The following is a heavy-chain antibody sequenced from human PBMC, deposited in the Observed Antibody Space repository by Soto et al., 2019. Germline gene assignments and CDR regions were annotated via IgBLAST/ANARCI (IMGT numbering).Heavy chain of an antibody. V-gene: IGHV4-30-2*01. CDR2: IYHSGSF. D-gene: IGHD2-15*01. CDR1: GGSISSGTYS. Sequence: SETLSLTCAVSGGSISSGTYSWNWIRQPPGKGLEWIGYIYHSGSFYYNPSLKSRVTISADRSNNQFSLNLSSVTAADTAVYYCARASGYCSGGTCFPFDYWGRGTLVTVSS. CDR3: ARASGYCSGGTCFPFDY. J-gene: IGHJ4*02.